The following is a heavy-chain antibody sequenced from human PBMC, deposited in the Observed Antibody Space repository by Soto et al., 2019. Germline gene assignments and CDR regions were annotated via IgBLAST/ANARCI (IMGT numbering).Heavy chain of an antibody. Sequence: EVQVVESGGGLVQPGGSLRLSCAASGFTFSSYEMNWVRQAPGKGLEWVSYISSSGSDRYYADSVRGRFTISRGNAKNSLYLQMNSMRAEDTGDYYCARAPANYYYYGMDVWGQGTTVTVSS. V-gene: IGHV3-48*03. CDR1: GFTFSSYE. CDR2: ISSSGSDR. CDR3: ARAPANYYYYGMDV. J-gene: IGHJ6*01.